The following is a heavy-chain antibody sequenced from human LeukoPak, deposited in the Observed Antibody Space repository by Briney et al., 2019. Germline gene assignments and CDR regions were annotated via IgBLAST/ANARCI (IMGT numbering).Heavy chain of an antibody. CDR2: IYYTGST. CDR1: GDSISSSPYY. D-gene: IGHD6-13*01. J-gene: IGHJ1*01. V-gene: IGHV4-39*07. CDR3: ARVAAGIGFFQH. Sequence: SETLSLTCTVSGDSISSSPYYWGWIRQPPGKGLEWIGTIYYTGSTYYNPSLKSRVTISVDTSKNQLSLKLSSVTAADTAVYYCARVAAGIGFFQHWGQGTLVTVSS.